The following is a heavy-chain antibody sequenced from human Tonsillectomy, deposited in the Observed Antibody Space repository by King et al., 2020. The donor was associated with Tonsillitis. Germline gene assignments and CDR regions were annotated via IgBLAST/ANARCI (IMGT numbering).Heavy chain of an antibody. Sequence: VQLVESGGGVVQPGRSLRLSCATSGFTCSNYGMHWVRQAPGKGLEWVALISDDGTNKFYADSVKGRFTISRDNSENTLYLQINSLRAEETALYYCASDWGGTKPLDVLDIWGQGTLVTVSS. CDR3: ASDWGGTKPLDVLDI. J-gene: IGHJ3*02. CDR2: ISDDGTNK. D-gene: IGHD2-8*01. V-gene: IGHV3-33*05. CDR1: GFTCSNYG.